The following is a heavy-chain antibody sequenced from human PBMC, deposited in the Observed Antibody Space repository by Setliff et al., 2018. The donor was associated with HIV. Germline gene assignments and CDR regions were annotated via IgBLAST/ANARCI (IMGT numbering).Heavy chain of an antibody. CDR3: ARDSTQTYYDILTGYYTPSNDY. D-gene: IGHD3-9*01. V-gene: IGHV1-2*02. CDR1: GYTFTGYY. Sequence: ASVKVSCKASGYTFTGYYMHWVRQAPGQGLEWMGGINPNSGGTNYAQKFQGRVTMTRDTSISTAYMELSRLRSDDTAVYYCARDSTQTYYDILTGYYTPSNDYWGQGTLVTVSS. J-gene: IGHJ4*02. CDR2: INPNSGGT.